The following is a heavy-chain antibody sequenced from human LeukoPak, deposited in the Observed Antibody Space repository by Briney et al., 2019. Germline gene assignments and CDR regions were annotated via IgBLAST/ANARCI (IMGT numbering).Heavy chain of an antibody. CDR2: INPNSGGT. D-gene: IGHD1-26*01. J-gene: IGHJ6*03. Sequence: ASVKVSCKASRYTFTGYYMHWVRQAPGQGLEWMGRINPNSGGTNYAQKFQGRVTMTRDTSISTAYMELSRLRSDDTAVYYCAREEYSGSYFSSYYYMDVWGKGTTVTVSS. CDR1: RYTFTGYY. CDR3: AREEYSGSYFSSYYYMDV. V-gene: IGHV1-2*06.